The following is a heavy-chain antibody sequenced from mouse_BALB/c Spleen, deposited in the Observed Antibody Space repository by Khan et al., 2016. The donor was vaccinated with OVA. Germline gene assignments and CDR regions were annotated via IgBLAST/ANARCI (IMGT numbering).Heavy chain of an antibody. J-gene: IGHJ2*01. CDR2: INPTSGYT. Sequence: QVQLQQSGAERAKPGASVKMSCKASGYTFTTYWMHWVKQRPGQGLEWIGYINPTSGYTDYNEKFKDRATLSADKSSSTAYMQLSGLTSEDSAVYYCTSDRIDYWGQGTTLTGSS. V-gene: IGHV1-7*01. CDR3: TSDRIDY. CDR1: GYTFTTYW.